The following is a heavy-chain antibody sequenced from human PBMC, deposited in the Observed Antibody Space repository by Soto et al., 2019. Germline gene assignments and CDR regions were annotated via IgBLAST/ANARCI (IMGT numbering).Heavy chain of an antibody. V-gene: IGHV4-4*02. CDR1: GGSISSSNW. CDR3: ARVRQGGSSTSCYFAP. J-gene: IGHJ5*02. Sequence: PSETLSLTCAVSGGSISSSNWWHWVRQPPGKGLEWIGELHHSGSTNYNPSLKSRATISVDTSKNQFSPKLNSVTAADTAVYYCARVRQGGSSTSCYFAPWGQGTLVTVSS. CDR2: LHHSGST. D-gene: IGHD2-2*01.